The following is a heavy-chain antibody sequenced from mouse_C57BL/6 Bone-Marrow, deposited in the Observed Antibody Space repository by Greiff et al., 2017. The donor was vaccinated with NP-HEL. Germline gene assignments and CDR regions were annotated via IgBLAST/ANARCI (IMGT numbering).Heavy chain of an antibody. CDR1: GFNIKDDY. J-gene: IGHJ2*01. V-gene: IGHV14-4*01. D-gene: IGHD1-1*01. CDR3: TTNLFTTVVAEDDFDY. Sequence: VHVKQSGAELVRPGASVKLSCTASGFNIKDDYMHWVKQRPEQGLEWIGWIDPENGDTEYAPKFPGKATITADPTSNTAYLQLSSLTSEETCVYYCTTNLFTTVVAEDDFDYWGQGTTLTVSS. CDR2: IDPENGDT.